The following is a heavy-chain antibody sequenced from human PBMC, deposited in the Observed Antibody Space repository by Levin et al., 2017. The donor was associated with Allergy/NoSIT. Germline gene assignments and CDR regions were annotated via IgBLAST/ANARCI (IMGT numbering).Heavy chain of an antibody. V-gene: IGHV3-23*01. CDR3: AKSGDSGSGNPYSKDFDY. J-gene: IGHJ4*02. CDR1: GFTFKTYA. Sequence: GGSLRLSCAASGFTFKTYAMSWVRQAPGKGLEWVSGISDGGGSTYYGDSVKGRVTISRDNSKNTLYLEMNSLRAEDTAVYYCAKSGDSGSGNPYSKDFDYWGQGSLVTVSS. CDR2: ISDGGGST. D-gene: IGHD3-10*01.